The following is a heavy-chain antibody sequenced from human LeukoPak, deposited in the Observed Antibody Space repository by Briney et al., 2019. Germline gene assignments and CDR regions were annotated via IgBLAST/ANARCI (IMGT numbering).Heavy chain of an antibody. CDR2: IQYDGSNE. Sequence: PGGSLRLSCAASGMTFSDYWMTWVRQAPGKGLEWVAYIQYDGSNEKYADSVKGRFTISRDNSKNTLYLQMNSLRAEDTAVYYCAKILAGSSGWYPYWGQGTLVTVSS. V-gene: IGHV3-30*02. J-gene: IGHJ4*02. CDR1: GMTFSDYW. D-gene: IGHD6-19*01. CDR3: AKILAGSSGWYPY.